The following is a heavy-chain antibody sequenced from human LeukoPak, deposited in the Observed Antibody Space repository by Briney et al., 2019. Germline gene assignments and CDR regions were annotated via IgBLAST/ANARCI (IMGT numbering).Heavy chain of an antibody. CDR2: IYHSGST. CDR1: GYSISSGYY. CDR3: ARQDGVLGCFDP. Sequence: SETLSLACAVSGYSISSGYYWGWIRQPPGKGLEWIGSIYHSGSTYYNPSLKSRVTISVDTSKNQFSLKLSSVTAADTAVYYCARQDGVLGCFDPWGQGTLVTVSS. V-gene: IGHV4-38-2*01. J-gene: IGHJ5*02. D-gene: IGHD4-17*01.